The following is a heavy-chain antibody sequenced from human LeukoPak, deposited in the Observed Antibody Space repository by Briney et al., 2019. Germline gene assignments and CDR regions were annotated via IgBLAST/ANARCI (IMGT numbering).Heavy chain of an antibody. J-gene: IGHJ5*02. Sequence: KASETLSLTCTVSGGSVTTSSYYWGWIRQPPGKGLEWIGSMSHSGSAFYNPSLKSRVSISVDTSKNQFSLRVTSVTAADTALYYCARRSLREAYNRFDPRGQGTLVTVSS. V-gene: IGHV4-39*01. CDR3: ARRSLREAYNRFDP. D-gene: IGHD3-10*01. CDR1: GGSVTTSSYY. CDR2: MSHSGSA.